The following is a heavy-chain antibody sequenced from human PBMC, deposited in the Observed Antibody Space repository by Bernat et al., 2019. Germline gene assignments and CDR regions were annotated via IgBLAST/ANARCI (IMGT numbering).Heavy chain of an antibody. J-gene: IGHJ4*02. CDR3: ARAAGDGRHSFDY. Sequence: EVQLVESGGGLVQPGGSLRVSCVASGFTVSSYSMNWVRQAPGKGLEWISYISSSSTIYYADSVKGRFTISRDNANNSLYLQMNSLRDEDTAVYYCARAAGDGRHSFDYWGQGNLVTVSS. CDR1: GFTVSSYS. D-gene: IGHD1-26*01. V-gene: IGHV3-48*02. CDR2: ISSSSTI.